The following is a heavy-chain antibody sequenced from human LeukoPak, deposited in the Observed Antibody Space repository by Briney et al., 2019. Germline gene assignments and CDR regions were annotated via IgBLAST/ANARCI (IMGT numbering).Heavy chain of an antibody. D-gene: IGHD2-2*01. CDR2: IYYSGST. CDR1: VGSISSYY. Sequence: SETLSLTCTVSVGSISSYYWSWIRQPPGKGLEWIGYIYYSGSTNYNPSLKSRVTISVDTSKNQFSLKLSSVTAADTAVYYCAGRDCSSTSCYQRYYYYMDVWGKGTTVTVSS. V-gene: IGHV4-59*01. J-gene: IGHJ6*03. CDR3: AGRDCSSTSCYQRYYYYMDV.